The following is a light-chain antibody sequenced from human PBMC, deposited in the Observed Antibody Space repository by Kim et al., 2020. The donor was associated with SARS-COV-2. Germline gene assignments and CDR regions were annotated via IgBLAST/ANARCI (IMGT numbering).Light chain of an antibody. J-gene: IGLJ3*02. CDR1: SSDVGAYNY. Sequence: QSALTQPASVSGSPGQSITISCTGTSSDVGAYNYVSWYQHHPGKAPKLMIYEVNNRPSGVSNRFSGSKSSNTAFLTISGLQAEDEADYYCNSYTKSATLVFGGGTKVTVL. V-gene: IGLV2-14*01. CDR2: EVN. CDR3: NSYTKSATLV.